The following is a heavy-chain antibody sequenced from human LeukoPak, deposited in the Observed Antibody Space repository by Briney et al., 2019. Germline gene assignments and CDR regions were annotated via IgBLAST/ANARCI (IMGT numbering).Heavy chain of an antibody. CDR1: GFTFSSYS. J-gene: IGHJ4*02. D-gene: IGHD1-26*01. V-gene: IGHV3-21*01. CDR3: ARYSGSYDNY. Sequence: GGSLRLSCTASGFTFSSYSMNWVRQAPGKGLEWVSSISSSSSYIYYADSVKGRFTISRDNAKNSLYLQMNSLGAEDTAVYYCARYSGSYDNYWGQGTLVTVSS. CDR2: ISSSSSYI.